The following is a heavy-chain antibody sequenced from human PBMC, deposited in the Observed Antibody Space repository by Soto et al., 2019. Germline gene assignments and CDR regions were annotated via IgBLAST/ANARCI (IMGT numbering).Heavy chain of an antibody. J-gene: IGHJ6*02. V-gene: IGHV4-34*01. CDR3: ARADRTLVTSYSLDV. CDR2: INHSGTI. CDR1: GGSFSGDY. D-gene: IGHD2-21*02. Sequence: PSETLSLTCAVYGGSFSGDYWTWIRQPPGKGLEWIGEINHSGTINFNPSLKSRLTISLDTSKKHFSLKLSSVTDADTAAYYCARADRTLVTSYSLDVWGQGTTVT.